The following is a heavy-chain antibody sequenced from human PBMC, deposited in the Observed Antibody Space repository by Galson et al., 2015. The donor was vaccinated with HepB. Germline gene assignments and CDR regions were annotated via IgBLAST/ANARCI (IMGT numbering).Heavy chain of an antibody. J-gene: IGHJ4*02. D-gene: IGHD1-26*01. V-gene: IGHV3-23*01. Sequence: SLRLSCAASGFTFSSYAMSWVRQAPGKGLEWVSAISGSGGSTYYADSVKGRFTISRDNSKNTLYLQMNSLRAEDTAVYYCAKDKGGRGSQIGATTGTFDYWGQGTLVTVSS. CDR2: ISGSGGST. CDR3: AKDKGGRGSQIGATTGTFDY. CDR1: GFTFSSYA.